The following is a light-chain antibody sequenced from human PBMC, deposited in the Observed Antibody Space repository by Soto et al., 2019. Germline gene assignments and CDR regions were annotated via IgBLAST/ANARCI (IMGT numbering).Light chain of an antibody. CDR1: QSVSSSY. J-gene: IGKJ1*01. V-gene: IGKV3-20*01. Sequence: EIMLTQSPGTLSLYPGERATLSCRASQSVSSSYLAWYQQKPGQAPRLLIYGASSRATGIPDRFSGSGSGTDFTLTISRLEPEDFAVYYCQQYDSSPVTFGQGTKVEIK. CDR3: QQYDSSPVT. CDR2: GAS.